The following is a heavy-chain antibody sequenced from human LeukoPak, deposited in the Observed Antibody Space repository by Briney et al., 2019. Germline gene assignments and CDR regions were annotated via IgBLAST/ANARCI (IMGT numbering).Heavy chain of an antibody. CDR3: AGGFGFLIES. D-gene: IGHD3-16*01. V-gene: IGHV3-7*04. CDR2: IKQDGSEK. J-gene: IGHJ4*02. Sequence: PGGSLRLSCAASGFTFSSYYMAWVRQAPGKGLGWVANIKQDGSEKYYVGSVKGRFTISRDNAKNSLYLQLNSLRVEDTAVYFCAGGFGFLIESWGQGTLVTVSS. CDR1: GFTFSSYY.